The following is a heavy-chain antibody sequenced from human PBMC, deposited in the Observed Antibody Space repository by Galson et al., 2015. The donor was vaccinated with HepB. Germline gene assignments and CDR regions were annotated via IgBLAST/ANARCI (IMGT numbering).Heavy chain of an antibody. CDR3: AKDRREIITSFGVVEPSFYFDF. CDR2: ITGRGDTT. J-gene: IGHJ4*02. Sequence: SLRLSCAASGFTFSNYAMSWVRQAPGKGLEWVSTITGRGDTTFYPDSVKGRFTISRDNSKNTLYLEMNSLRAEDTAVYYCAKDRREIITSFGVVEPSFYFDFWGQGTLITVSS. CDR1: GFTFSNYA. V-gene: IGHV3-23*01. D-gene: IGHD3-3*01.